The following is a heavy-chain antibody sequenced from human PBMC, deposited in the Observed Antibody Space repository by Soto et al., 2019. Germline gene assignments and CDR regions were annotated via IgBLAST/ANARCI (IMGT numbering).Heavy chain of an antibody. J-gene: IGHJ4*02. CDR3: ARVYCSSTNCYDFFDY. V-gene: IGHV4-31*03. CDR2: IYYSGST. D-gene: IGHD2-2*01. CDR1: GGPISSGGYY. Sequence: SETLSLTCTVSGGPISSGGYYWSWIRQHPGKGLEWIGYIYYSGSTYYNPSLKSRVTISVDTSKNQFSLKLRFVTAADTAVYYCARVYCSSTNCYDFFDYWGQGTLVTVSS.